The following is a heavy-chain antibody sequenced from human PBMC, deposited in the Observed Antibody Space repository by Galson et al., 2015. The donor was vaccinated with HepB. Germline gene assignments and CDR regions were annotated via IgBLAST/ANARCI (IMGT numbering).Heavy chain of an antibody. D-gene: IGHD5-24*01. CDR3: AKDRQDGYNEPHTASDY. Sequence: SLRLSCAASGFTFSSYAMSWVRQAPGKGLEWVSAISGSGGSTYYADSVKGRFTISRDNSKNTLYLQMNSLRAEDTAVYYCAKDRQDGYNEPHTASDYWGQGTLVTVSS. CDR1: GFTFSSYA. J-gene: IGHJ4*02. CDR2: ISGSGGST. V-gene: IGHV3-23*01.